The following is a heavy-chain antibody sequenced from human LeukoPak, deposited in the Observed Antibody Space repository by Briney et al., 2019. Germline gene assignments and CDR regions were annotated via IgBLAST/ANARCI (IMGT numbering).Heavy chain of an antibody. J-gene: IGHJ4*02. CDR2: IYSGGST. CDR1: GFTVSSNY. CDR3: ARELMTYLDY. V-gene: IGHV3-53*01. D-gene: IGHD2-21*02. Sequence: GGSLRLSCAASGFTVSSNYMSWVRQAPGKGLEWVSVIYSGGSTYYADSVKGRFTISRDDSKNTLYLQMNSLRAEDTAVYYCARELMTYLDYWGQGTLVTVSS.